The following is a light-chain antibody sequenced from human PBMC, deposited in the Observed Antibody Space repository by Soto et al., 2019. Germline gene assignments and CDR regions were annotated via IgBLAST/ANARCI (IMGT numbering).Light chain of an antibody. CDR3: QQFGSSPPWT. CDR1: QSVSSNY. J-gene: IGKJ1*01. V-gene: IGKV3-20*01. CDR2: GAS. Sequence: EIVLTQSPGTLSLSPGERATLSCRASQSVSSNYLVWYQQKPGQPPRLLIYGASSRATGIPDRFSGSGSGTDFPRTISGLEPEDFALSYCQQFGSSPPWTFGQGTKVEIK.